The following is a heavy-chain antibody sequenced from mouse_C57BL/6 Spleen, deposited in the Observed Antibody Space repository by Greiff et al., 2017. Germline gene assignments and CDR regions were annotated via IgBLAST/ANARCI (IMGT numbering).Heavy chain of an antibody. CDR1: GYAFSSSW. V-gene: IGHV1-82*01. CDR2: IYPGDGDT. Sequence: QVQLKQSGPELVKPGASVKISCKASGYAFSSSWMNWVKQRPGKGLEWIGRIYPGDGDTNYNGKFKGKATLTADKSSSTAYMQLSSLTSEDSAVYFCARGDYYGSSPYYFDVWGTGTTVTVSS. J-gene: IGHJ1*03. D-gene: IGHD1-1*01. CDR3: ARGDYYGSSPYYFDV.